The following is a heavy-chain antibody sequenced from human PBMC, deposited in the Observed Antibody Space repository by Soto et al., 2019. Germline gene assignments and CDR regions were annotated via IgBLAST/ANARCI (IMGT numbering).Heavy chain of an antibody. D-gene: IGHD1-20*01. Sequence: EVQLLESGGGLVQPGGSLRLSCAASGFTFSSYAMSWVRQAPGKGLEWGSAISGSGGSTYYADSVKGRFTISRDNSKNTLYLQMNSLRAEDTAVYYCAKRLSRITGTYDYWGQGTLVTVSS. CDR3: AKRLSRITGTYDY. V-gene: IGHV3-23*01. J-gene: IGHJ4*02. CDR1: GFTFSSYA. CDR2: ISGSGGST.